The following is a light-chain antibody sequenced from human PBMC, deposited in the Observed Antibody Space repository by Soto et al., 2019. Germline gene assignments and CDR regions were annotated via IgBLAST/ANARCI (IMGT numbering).Light chain of an antibody. CDR2: AAS. CDR3: QKYRSVPV. J-gene: IGKJ3*01. CDR1: QDISSC. Sequence: DIQMTQSPTSLSASVGDRVTITCRASQDISSCVACYQQKPGKAPKLLIYAASTLQSGVPSRFSGSGSGTDFTPTLNSLQPEDVATYSCQKYRSVPVFGPGTKVEIK. V-gene: IGKV1-27*01.